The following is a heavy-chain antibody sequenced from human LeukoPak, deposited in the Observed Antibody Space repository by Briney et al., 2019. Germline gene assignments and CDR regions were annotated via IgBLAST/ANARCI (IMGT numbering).Heavy chain of an antibody. CDR1: GYTFTGYY. V-gene: IGHV1-2*02. J-gene: IGHJ4*02. CDR2: INPNSGGT. Sequence: ASVKVSCKASGYTFTGYYMHWVRQAPGQGLEWMGWINPNSGGTNYAQKFQGRVTMTRDTSISTAYMELSRLRSDDTAVYYCARGESPMITFGGVIVSRSYYFDYWGQGTLVTVSS. CDR3: ARGESPMITFGGVIVSRSYYFDY. D-gene: IGHD3-16*02.